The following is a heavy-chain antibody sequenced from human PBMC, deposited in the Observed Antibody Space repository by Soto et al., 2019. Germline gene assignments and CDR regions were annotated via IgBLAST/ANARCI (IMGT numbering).Heavy chain of an antibody. CDR1: GFTFSSYA. CDR3: GKFWAYCRNGLADNDAFDV. J-gene: IGHJ3*01. D-gene: IGHD3-16*01. V-gene: IGHV3-23*01. Sequence: PGGSLRLSCTASGFTFSSYAMSCVRRAPGKGLEWVSAISFNSETTYYGNSVQGRFTISRDNSENTLFLQMNSLRPEDTAAYYCGKFWAYCRNGLADNDAFDVWGQGTMATVSS. CDR2: ISFNSETT.